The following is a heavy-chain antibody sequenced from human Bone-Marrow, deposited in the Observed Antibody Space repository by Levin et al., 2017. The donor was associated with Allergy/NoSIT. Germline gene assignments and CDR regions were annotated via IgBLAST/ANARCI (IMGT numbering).Heavy chain of an antibody. D-gene: IGHD1-1*01. J-gene: IGHJ4*02. Sequence: GGSLRLSCAASGFTFSSYAMSWVRQAPGKGLEWISSIVNSGSTYYAESVKGRFTISRDNSKNTLYLQMNSLRADDTAEYYCAKGTTTGTTRSDYWGQGTLVTVSS. CDR2: IVNSGST. V-gene: IGHV3-23*01. CDR1: GFTFSSYA. CDR3: AKGTTTGTTRSDY.